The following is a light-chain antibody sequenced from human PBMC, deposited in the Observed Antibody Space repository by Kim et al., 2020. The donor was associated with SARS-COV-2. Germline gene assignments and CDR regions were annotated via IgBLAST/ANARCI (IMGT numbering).Light chain of an antibody. CDR3: RSHTFSYSVL. CDR2: DVT. J-gene: IGLJ3*02. V-gene: IGLV2-14*03. Sequence: QSALTQPASASGSPGQSITISCTGTSSDVGGDKYVSWYQQYPGKAPKLILYDVTKRPSGVSNRFSGSKSGNTASLTITGLQAEDEADYYCRSHTFSYSVLFGGGTKLTVL. CDR1: SSDVGGDKY.